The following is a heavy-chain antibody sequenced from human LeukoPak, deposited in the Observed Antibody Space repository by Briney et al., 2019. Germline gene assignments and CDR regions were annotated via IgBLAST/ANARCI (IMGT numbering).Heavy chain of an antibody. CDR1: GFTFDDYG. D-gene: IGHD5-18*01. V-gene: IGHV3-9*03. CDR3: TRASGYSSGAVDY. J-gene: IGHJ4*02. Sequence: GGSLRLSCAASGFTFDDYGMHWVRQAPGKGLEWVTGISWNSGSIGYADSVKGRFTISRDNAKSTLYLQMNSLRADDMALYYCTRASGYSSGAVDYWGRGTLVTVSS. CDR2: ISWNSGSI.